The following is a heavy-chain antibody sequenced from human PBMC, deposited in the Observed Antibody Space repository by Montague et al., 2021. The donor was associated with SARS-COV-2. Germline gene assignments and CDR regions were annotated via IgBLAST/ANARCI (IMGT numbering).Heavy chain of an antibody. CDR1: GGSFGDDH. CDR2: IKQSGST. D-gene: IGHD3-9*01. Sequence: TLSLTCAVYGGSFGDDHWSWIRQPPGKGLEWIGDIKQSGSTNYNPSLKSRVTITVDTSKNKFSLKLSSVTAADTAVYYCAREGGLRYFDWLLRSDYYYYGMDVWGQGTTVTVSS. V-gene: IGHV4-34*09. J-gene: IGHJ6*02. CDR3: AREGGLRYFDWLLRSDYYYYGMDV.